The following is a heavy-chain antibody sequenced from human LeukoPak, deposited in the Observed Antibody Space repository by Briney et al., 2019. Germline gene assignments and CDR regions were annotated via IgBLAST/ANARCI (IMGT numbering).Heavy chain of an antibody. CDR2: IYYNGIT. Sequence: SETLSLTCTVSGGSINKHFWRWIRQPPGRGLEWIGYIYYNGITNYNPSLKSRVTISVDMSKNQFSLKLSSVTAADTAVYYCARDSSSWSGWFDPWGQGTLVTVSS. CDR3: ARDSSSWSGWFDP. J-gene: IGHJ5*02. D-gene: IGHD6-13*01. V-gene: IGHV4-59*11. CDR1: GGSINKHF.